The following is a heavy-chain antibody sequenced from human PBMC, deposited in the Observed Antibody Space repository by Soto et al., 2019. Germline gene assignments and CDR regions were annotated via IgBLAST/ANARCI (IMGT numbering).Heavy chain of an antibody. D-gene: IGHD2-2*01. Sequence: GESLKISCKGSGYSFTSYWIGWVRQMPGKGLEWMGIIYPGDSDTRYSPSFQGQVTISADKSISTAYLQWSSLKASDTAIYYCARLDGVPAAMHYYGMDVWGQGTTVTVSS. CDR1: GYSFTSYW. J-gene: IGHJ6*02. CDR3: ARLDGVPAAMHYYGMDV. V-gene: IGHV5-51*01. CDR2: IYPGDSDT.